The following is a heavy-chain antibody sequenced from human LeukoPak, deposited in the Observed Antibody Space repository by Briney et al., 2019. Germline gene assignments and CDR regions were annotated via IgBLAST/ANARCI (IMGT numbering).Heavy chain of an antibody. D-gene: IGHD5-12*01. CDR2: INPNSGGP. CDR1: GRTFNGYY. J-gene: IGHJ6*03. Sequence: ASVKVSCKASGRTFNGYYIHWVRQAPGQGPEWMGWINPNSGGPNYAQKFQGRVTMTRDTSINTAYMELSRLRSDDTAVYYCARRAGYEHSHYYYMDVWGKGTTVTVSS. CDR3: ARRAGYEHSHYYYMDV. V-gene: IGHV1-2*02.